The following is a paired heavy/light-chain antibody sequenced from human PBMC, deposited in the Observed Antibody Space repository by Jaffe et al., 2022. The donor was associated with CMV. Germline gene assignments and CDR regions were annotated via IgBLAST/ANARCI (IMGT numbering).Heavy chain of an antibody. Sequence: QVQLVESGGGLVKPGGSLRLSCAASGFTFSDYYMSWIRQAPGKGLEWVSYISSSGSTIYYADSVKGRFTISRDNAKNSLYLQMNSLRAEDTAVYYCARRLDFWNPNGMDVWGQGTTVTVSS. CDR3: ARRLDFWNPNGMDV. V-gene: IGHV3-11*01. J-gene: IGHJ6*02. CDR1: GFTFSDYY. D-gene: IGHD3-3*01. CDR2: ISSSGSTI.
Light chain of an antibody. J-gene: IGLJ2*01. V-gene: IGLV1-51*02. CDR1: SSNIGNNY. CDR2: ENN. CDR3: GTWDSSLSAGGV. Sequence: QSVLTQPPSVSAAPGQKVTISCSGSSSNIGNNYVSWYQQLPGTAPKLLIYENNKRPSGIPDRFSGSKSGTSATLGITGLQTGDEADYYCGTWDSSLSAGGVFGGGTKLTVL.